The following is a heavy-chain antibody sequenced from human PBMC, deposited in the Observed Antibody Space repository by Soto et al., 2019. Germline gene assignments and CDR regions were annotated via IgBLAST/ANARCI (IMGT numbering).Heavy chain of an antibody. J-gene: IGHJ4*02. CDR1: GGSISSGGYY. Sequence: PSETLSLTCTVSGGSISSGGYYWSWIRQHPGKGLEWIGYIYYSGSTYYNPSLKSRVTISVDTSKNQFSLKLSSVTAADTAVYYCARSQRWVRGFISSLDYCGQGTIVTVSS. CDR3: ARSQRWVRGFISSLDY. CDR2: IYYSGST. D-gene: IGHD3-10*01. V-gene: IGHV4-31*03.